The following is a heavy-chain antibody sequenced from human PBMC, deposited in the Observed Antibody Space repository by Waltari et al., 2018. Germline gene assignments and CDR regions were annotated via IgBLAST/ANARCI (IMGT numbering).Heavy chain of an antibody. CDR3: AREGYTSGTLGDFDH. V-gene: IGHV3-30*01. Sequence: QVQLVEAGGGVVQPGMSLRLSCAASGFTFSIYAMNWIRQAPGKGLEWGAVISSDGRTIFYADSIKGRFTISRENSKNTLYLQINSLRAEDTAVYFCAREGYTSGTLGDFDHWGQGTLVTVSS. D-gene: IGHD3-10*01. CDR1: GFTFSIYA. CDR2: ISSDGRTI. J-gene: IGHJ4*02.